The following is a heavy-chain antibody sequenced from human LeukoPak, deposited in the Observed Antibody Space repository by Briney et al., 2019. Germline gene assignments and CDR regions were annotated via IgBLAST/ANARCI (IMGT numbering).Heavy chain of an antibody. Sequence: GGSLRLSCAASGFTFSSYGMHWVRQAPGKGLEWVAVIWYDGSNKYYADSVKGRFTISRDNSKNTLYLQMNSLRAEDTAVYYWARGENYYDSSGYYTDAFDIWGQGTMVTVSS. CDR2: IWYDGSNK. CDR3: ARGENYYDSSGYYTDAFDI. V-gene: IGHV3-33*01. J-gene: IGHJ3*02. CDR1: GFTFSSYG. D-gene: IGHD3-22*01.